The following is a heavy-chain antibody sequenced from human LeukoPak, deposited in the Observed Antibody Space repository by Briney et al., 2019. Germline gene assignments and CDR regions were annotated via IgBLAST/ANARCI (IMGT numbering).Heavy chain of an antibody. CDR2: IIPIFGIA. V-gene: IGHV1-69*04. J-gene: IGHJ6*02. CDR1: GGTFISYA. D-gene: IGHD6-19*01. Sequence: ASVKVSCKASGGTFISYAISWVRQAPGQGLEWMGRIIPIFGIANYAQKFQGRVTITADKSTSTAYMELSSLRSEDTAVYYCARAYSSGWTPANYYYYYGMDVWGQGTTVTVSS. CDR3: ARAYSSGWTPANYYYYYGMDV.